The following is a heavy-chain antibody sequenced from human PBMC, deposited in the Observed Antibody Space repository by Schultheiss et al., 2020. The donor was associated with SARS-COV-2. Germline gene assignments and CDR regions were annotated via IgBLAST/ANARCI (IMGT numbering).Heavy chain of an antibody. J-gene: IGHJ4*02. D-gene: IGHD1-20*01. V-gene: IGHV3-30-3*01. CDR2: ISYDGSNK. CDR3: AGPRRITGSLDY. Sequence: GGSLRLSCEASGFTFSSYAMHWVRQAPGKGLEWVAVISYDGSNKYYADSVKGLFTISRDNSKNTLYLQMNSLRAEDTAVYYCAGPRRITGSLDYWGQGTLVTVSS. CDR1: GFTFSSYA.